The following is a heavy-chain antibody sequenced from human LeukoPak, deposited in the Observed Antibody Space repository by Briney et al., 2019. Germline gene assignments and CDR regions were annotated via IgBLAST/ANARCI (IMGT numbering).Heavy chain of an antibody. CDR1: GFTFSYYW. J-gene: IGHJ2*01. D-gene: IGHD1-14*01. CDR2: ISWNSGSI. CDR3: AKAGGGAWYFDL. V-gene: IGHV3-9*01. Sequence: PGGSLRLSCAASGFTFSYYWMHWVRQAPGKGLEWVSGISWNSGSIGYVDSVKGRFTISRDNAKNSLYLQMNSLRAEDTALYYCAKAGGGAWYFDLWGRGTLVTVSS.